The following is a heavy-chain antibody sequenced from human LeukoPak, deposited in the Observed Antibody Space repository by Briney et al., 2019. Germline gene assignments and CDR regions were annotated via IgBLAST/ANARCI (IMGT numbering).Heavy chain of an antibody. CDR2: INSGGSST. J-gene: IGHJ4*02. V-gene: IGHV3-74*01. CDR1: GFSFSSYW. D-gene: IGHD2/OR15-2a*01. CDR3: ARGGGRHVEY. Sequence: GGSLRLTWAASGFSFSSYWMNWIRQAPGKGLVWVSRINSGGSSTSYAASVEGRFTNTRDNAKYTLCLQMNSLRTEDTAVYYCARGGGRHVEYWGQGNLVTVSS.